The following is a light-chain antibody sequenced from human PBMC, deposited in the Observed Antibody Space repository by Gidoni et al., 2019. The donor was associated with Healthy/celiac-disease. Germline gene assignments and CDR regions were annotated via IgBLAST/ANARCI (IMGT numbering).Light chain of an antibody. V-gene: IGKV1-39*01. CDR2: AAS. CDR1: QSISSY. J-gene: IGKJ4*01. CDR3: QQCYSPPL. Sequence: ENQMDQSPSSLSAAVGDRVTITCRASQSISSYLNWYQQKTGKAPKLLIYAASSLPSGVPSRFSGSGSGTYFTLTISSLQPEDFATYYCQQCYSPPLFGGGTKVEIK.